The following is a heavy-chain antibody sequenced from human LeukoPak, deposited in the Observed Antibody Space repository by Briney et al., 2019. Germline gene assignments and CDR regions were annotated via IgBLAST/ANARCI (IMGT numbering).Heavy chain of an antibody. D-gene: IGHD3-9*01. V-gene: IGHV3-73*01. CDR1: GFTFSDSA. Sequence: PGGSLRLSCAASGFTFSDSAIHWVRQASGKGLEWVGRVRNKENNYATAYAASVKGRFTISRDDSKNVAYLQMNSLKIEDTALYYCNRRLDYDILTGYYWLDPWGQGTLVTVSS. J-gene: IGHJ5*02. CDR3: NRRLDYDILTGYYWLDP. CDR2: VRNKENNYAT.